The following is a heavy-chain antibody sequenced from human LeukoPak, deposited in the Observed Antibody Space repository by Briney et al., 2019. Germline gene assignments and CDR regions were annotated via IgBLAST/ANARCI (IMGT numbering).Heavy chain of an antibody. D-gene: IGHD3-10*01. V-gene: IGHV3-30*02. Sequence: GGSLRLSCAASGFTLSGFGMHWVRQAPGKGLEWVAYIHTDQTIQYYADSVKGRFTISRDNSKNTLYLQMKTLRSEDTAVYYSGSYSTPDSWGQGTQVTVSS. CDR2: IHTDQTIQ. J-gene: IGHJ5*01. CDR1: GFTLSGFG. CDR3: GSYSTPDS.